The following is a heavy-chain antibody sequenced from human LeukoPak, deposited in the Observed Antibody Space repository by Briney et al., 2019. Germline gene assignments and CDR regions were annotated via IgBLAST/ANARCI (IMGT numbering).Heavy chain of an antibody. Sequence: PVKVSCKASGGTFSSYAISWVRQAPGQGLEWMGGIIPIFGTANYAQKFQGRVTITADESTSTAYMELSSLRSEDTAVYYCARAQLMVYAIGYYYYMDVWGKGTTVTVSS. CDR1: GGTFSSYA. D-gene: IGHD2-8*01. V-gene: IGHV1-69*13. J-gene: IGHJ6*03. CDR3: ARAQLMVYAIGYYYYMDV. CDR2: IIPIFGTA.